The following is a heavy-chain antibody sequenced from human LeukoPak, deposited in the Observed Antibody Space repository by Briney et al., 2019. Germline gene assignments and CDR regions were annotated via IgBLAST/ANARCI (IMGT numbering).Heavy chain of an antibody. D-gene: IGHD4-17*01. J-gene: IGHJ3*02. CDR3: ARDPNGDYVGAFDI. CDR2: ISNSSTYI. Sequence: PGGSLRLSCAASGFTFSSYSMNWVRRAPGKGLEWVSFISNSSTYIYYADSVKGRFTISRDNSKNTLYLQMNRLRVEDTAVYYCARDPNGDYVGAFDILGQGTMVTVSS. CDR1: GFTFSSYS. V-gene: IGHV3-21*04.